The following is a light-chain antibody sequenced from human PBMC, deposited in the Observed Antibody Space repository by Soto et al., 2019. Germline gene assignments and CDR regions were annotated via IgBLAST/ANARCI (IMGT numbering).Light chain of an antibody. V-gene: IGKV3-20*01. CDR3: QHYVTSLTT. Sequence: EIVLTQSPGTLSLSPGERATLSCEASQCVTSNCLAWYQQKPGQAPRLLIFGASIRATGIPDRFIGSGSGTDFTLTISSLEPEDFAVYYCQHYVTSLTTFGQGTKVEVK. CDR2: GAS. CDR1: QCVTSNC. J-gene: IGKJ1*01.